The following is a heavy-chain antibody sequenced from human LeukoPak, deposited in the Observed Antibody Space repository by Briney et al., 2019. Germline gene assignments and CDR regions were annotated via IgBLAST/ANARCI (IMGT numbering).Heavy chain of an antibody. J-gene: IGHJ4*02. CDR2: ISYDGSNK. CDR3: AKESHLYYYDRGGYYD. V-gene: IGHV3-30*18. CDR1: GFTFSTHG. Sequence: PGGSLRLSCAASGFTFSTHGMHWVRQAPGKGLEWVAVISYDGSNKYYGDSVKGRFTISRDNSKNTLYLQMNSLRAEDMAVYYCAKESHLYYYDRGGYYDWGQGTLVTVSS. D-gene: IGHD3-22*01.